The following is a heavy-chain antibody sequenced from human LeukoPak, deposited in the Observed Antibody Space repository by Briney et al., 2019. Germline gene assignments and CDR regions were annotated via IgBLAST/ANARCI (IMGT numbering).Heavy chain of an antibody. V-gene: IGHV1-2*02. CDR1: GYNFPEYY. Sequence: ASVKVSCKASGYNFPEYYIHWVRQAPGQGLEWMGWINSKSGGTNYAQKFRGRVTMTRDTSISTAYMELCGLRSDDTAVYYCARDSGLGPTWHPFDHWGQGTPVTVSS. CDR2: INSKSGGT. D-gene: IGHD1-26*01. J-gene: IGHJ4*02. CDR3: ARDSGLGPTWHPFDH.